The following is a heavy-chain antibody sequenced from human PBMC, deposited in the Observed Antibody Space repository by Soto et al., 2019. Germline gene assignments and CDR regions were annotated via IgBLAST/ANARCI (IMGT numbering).Heavy chain of an antibody. CDR2: ISDSGGRT. CDR1: GFTFSSYA. Sequence: GGSLRLSCAASGFTFSSYAMSWVRQAPGKGLEWVSTISDSGGRTYYADSVKGRFTISRDNSKNTLYLQMNILRAEDTAVFYCAKDRRPYSSSFHFDYWGQGTLVTVSS. J-gene: IGHJ4*02. CDR3: AKDRRPYSSSFHFDY. D-gene: IGHD6-6*01. V-gene: IGHV3-23*01.